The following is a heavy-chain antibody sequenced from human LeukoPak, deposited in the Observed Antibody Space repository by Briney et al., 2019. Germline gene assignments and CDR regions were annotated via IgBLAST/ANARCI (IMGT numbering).Heavy chain of an antibody. Sequence: GGSLRLSWAASGFTFSSYGMHWVRQAPGKGLEWVAVIWYDGSNKYYADSVKGRFTISRDNSKNTLYLQMNSLRAEDTAVYYCARDRQVYYDILTGSTYYYYGMDVWGKGTTVTVSS. D-gene: IGHD3-9*01. CDR1: GFTFSSYG. CDR3: ARDRQVYYDILTGSTYYYYGMDV. J-gene: IGHJ6*04. CDR2: IWYDGSNK. V-gene: IGHV3-33*01.